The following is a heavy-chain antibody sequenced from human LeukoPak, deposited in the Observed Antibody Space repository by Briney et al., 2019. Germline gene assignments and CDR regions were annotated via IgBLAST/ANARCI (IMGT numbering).Heavy chain of an antibody. D-gene: IGHD3-9*01. J-gene: IGHJ4*02. CDR1: GFTFSNYA. V-gene: IGHV3-23*01. Sequence: PGGSLRLSCAASGFTFSNYAMSWVRQAPGKGLEWVSAISGSASSTYHADSVKGRFTVSRDNAKNTLYLQMNSLRADDTAVYYCVKDHGWLLYSWGQGTLVTVSS. CDR3: VKDHGWLLYS. CDR2: ISGSASST.